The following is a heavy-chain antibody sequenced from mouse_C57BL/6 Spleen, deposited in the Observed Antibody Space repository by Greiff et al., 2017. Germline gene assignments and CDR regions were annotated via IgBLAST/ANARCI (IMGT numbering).Heavy chain of an antibody. V-gene: IGHV5-17*01. D-gene: IGHD4-1*01. CDR2: ISSGSSTI. J-gene: IGHJ2*01. Sequence: EVHLVESGGGLVKPGGSLKLSCAASGFTFSDYGMHWVRQAPEKGLEWVAYISSGSSTIYYADTVKGRFTISRDNAKNTLFLQMTSLRSEDTAMYYCARLNWDGYYFDYWGQGTTLTVSS. CDR3: ARLNWDGYYFDY. CDR1: GFTFSDYG.